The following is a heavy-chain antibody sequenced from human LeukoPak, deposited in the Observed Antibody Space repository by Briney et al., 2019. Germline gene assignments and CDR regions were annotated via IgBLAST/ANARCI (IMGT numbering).Heavy chain of an antibody. Sequence: SQTLSLTCTVSGGSISSGDYYWSWIRQPPGKGLEWIGYIYYSGSTYCNPSLKSRVTISVDTSKNQFSLKLSSVTAADTAVYYCAREGGGYYDSSGDYWGQGTLVTVSS. J-gene: IGHJ4*02. CDR3: AREGGGYYDSSGDY. D-gene: IGHD3-22*01. CDR1: GGSISSGDYY. CDR2: IYYSGST. V-gene: IGHV4-30-4*08.